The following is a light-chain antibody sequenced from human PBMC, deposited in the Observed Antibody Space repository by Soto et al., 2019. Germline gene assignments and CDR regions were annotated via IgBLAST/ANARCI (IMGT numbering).Light chain of an antibody. CDR1: SSDIGAYDF. CDR3: ATYADRYTPV. CDR2: DVD. V-gene: IGLV2-11*01. Sequence: QSALTQSRSLSGSPGQSVTISCAGTSSDIGAYDFVSWYQQHPGKAPRLIISDVDKRPSGVPDRFSGCKSGNTASLTVSGLQAEDEADYYCATYADRYTPVFGGGTKLTVL. J-gene: IGLJ2*01.